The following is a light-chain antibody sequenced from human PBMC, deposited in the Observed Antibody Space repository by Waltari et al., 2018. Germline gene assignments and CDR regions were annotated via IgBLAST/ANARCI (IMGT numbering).Light chain of an antibody. CDR3: CSYGGSSWV. Sequence: QSALTQPRSVSGSPGQSVTISCTGTSSDVGGYNYVSWYQHLPGKAPKLIIYDVTKWPSGVPDRFSGSKSGNTASLTSSGLLGEDEADYYCCSYGGSSWVFGGGTKLTVL. V-gene: IGLV2-11*01. CDR2: DVT. CDR1: SSDVGGYNY. J-gene: IGLJ3*02.